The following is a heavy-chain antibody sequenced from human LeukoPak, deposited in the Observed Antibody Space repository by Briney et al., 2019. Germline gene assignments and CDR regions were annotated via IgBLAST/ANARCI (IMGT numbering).Heavy chain of an antibody. J-gene: IGHJ6*03. V-gene: IGHV4-39*07. CDR1: GGSISSSSYY. CDR3: ARDHRDNWNQRHYYYYYMDV. D-gene: IGHD1-20*01. Sequence: PSETLSLTCTVSGGSISSSSYYWGWIRQPPGKGLEWIGSIYYSGSTNYNPSLKSRVTISVDTSKNQFSLKLSSVTAADTAVYYCARDHRDNWNQRHYYYYYMDVWGKGTTVTVSS. CDR2: IYYSGST.